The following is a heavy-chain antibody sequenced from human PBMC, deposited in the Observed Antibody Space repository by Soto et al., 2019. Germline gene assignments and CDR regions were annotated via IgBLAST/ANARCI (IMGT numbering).Heavy chain of an antibody. J-gene: IGHJ6*03. D-gene: IGHD2-2*01. CDR2: ISYDGSNK. CDR1: GFTFSSYG. V-gene: IGHV3-30*18. CDR3: AKSKAASAARTDMDV. Sequence: GGSLRLSCAASGFTFSSYGTHWVRQAPGKGLEWVTVISYDGSNKYYADSVKGRFTISRDNSKNTLYLQMNSLRAEDTAVYYCAKSKAASAARTDMDVWGKGTTVTVSS.